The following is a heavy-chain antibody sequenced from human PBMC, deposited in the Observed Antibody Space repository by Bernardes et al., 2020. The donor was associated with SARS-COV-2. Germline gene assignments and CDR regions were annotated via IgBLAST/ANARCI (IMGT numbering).Heavy chain of an antibody. CDR1: GYTLTALS. V-gene: IGHV1-24*01. J-gene: IGHJ6*02. Sequence: ASVKVSCKVSGYTLTALSMHWVRQAPGKGLEWMGGFDPEDGETIYAQKFQGRVTMTEDTSTDTAYMELSSLRSEDTAVYYCATAIAAAGNPDDYYYYYGIDVWGQGTTVTGSS. CDR3: ATAIAAAGNPDDYYYYYGIDV. CDR2: FDPEDGET. D-gene: IGHD6-13*01.